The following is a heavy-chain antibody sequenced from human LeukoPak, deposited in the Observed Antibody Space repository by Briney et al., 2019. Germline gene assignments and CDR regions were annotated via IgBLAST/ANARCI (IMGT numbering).Heavy chain of an antibody. J-gene: IGHJ2*01. CDR1: GGSFSGYY. CDR3: ARGYYSSDWYLPPGWYFDL. V-gene: IGHV4-34*01. CDR2: INHSGST. D-gene: IGHD6-19*01. Sequence: PSETLSLTCAVYGGSFSGYYWSWIRQPPGKGLEWIGEINHSGSTNYNPSLKSRVTISVDTSKNQFSLKLSSVTAADTAVYYCARGYYSSDWYLPPGWYFDLWGRGTLVTVSS.